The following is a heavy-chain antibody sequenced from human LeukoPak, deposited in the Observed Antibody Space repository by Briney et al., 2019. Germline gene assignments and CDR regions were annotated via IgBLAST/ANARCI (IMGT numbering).Heavy chain of an antibody. D-gene: IGHD1-26*01. CDR1: GFTFSSYG. V-gene: IGHV3-33*01. J-gene: IGHJ6*02. Sequence: AGGSLRLSCAASGFTFSSYGMHWVRQAPGKGLEWVAVIWYDGSNKYYADSVKGRFTISRDNSKNTLYLQMNSLRAEDTAVYYCARDRWELPPDGMDVWDQGTTVTVSS. CDR3: ARDRWELPPDGMDV. CDR2: IWYDGSNK.